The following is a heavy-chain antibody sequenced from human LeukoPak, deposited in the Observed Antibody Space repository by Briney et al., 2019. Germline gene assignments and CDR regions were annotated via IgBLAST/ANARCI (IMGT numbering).Heavy chain of an antibody. CDR2: IYHSGST. Sequence: SQTLSLTCTVSGGSISSGGYYWSWIRQPPGKGLEWIGYIYHSGSTYYNPSLKSRVTISVDRSKNQFSLKLSSVTAADTAVYYCARAETDHYYFDYLGQGILVTVSS. V-gene: IGHV4-30-2*01. CDR3: ARAETDHYYFDY. CDR1: GGSISSGGYY. J-gene: IGHJ4*02. D-gene: IGHD3-10*01.